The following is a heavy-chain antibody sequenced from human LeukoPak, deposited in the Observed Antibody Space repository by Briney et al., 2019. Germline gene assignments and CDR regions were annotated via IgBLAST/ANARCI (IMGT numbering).Heavy chain of an antibody. CDR2: TSDRGDYT. V-gene: IGHV3-23*01. J-gene: IGHJ4*02. D-gene: IGHD1-26*01. CDR1: GFTFSNAW. Sequence: GGSLRLSCATSGFTFSNAWMNWVRQAPGKGLEWVSGTSDRGDYTYYADSVKGRFTISRDNSKNTLYLQMNSLRAEDTALYFCAKKAQYNGNYPLDYWGQGTLVTVSS. CDR3: AKKAQYNGNYPLDY.